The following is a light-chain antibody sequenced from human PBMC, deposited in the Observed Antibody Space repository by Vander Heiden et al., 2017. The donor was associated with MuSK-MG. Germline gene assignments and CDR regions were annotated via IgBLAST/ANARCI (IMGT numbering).Light chain of an antibody. CDR1: QGISSY. CDR2: AAS. CDR3: QQLNFYPLRYT. J-gene: IGKJ2*01. Sequence: DIQLTQSPSFLSASVGDRVTITCRASQGISSYLAWYQQKPGKAPKLLIYAASTLQSGVPSRFSGSGSGTEFTLTISSLQPEDFATYYGQQLNFYPLRYTFGQGTKLEIK. V-gene: IGKV1-9*01.